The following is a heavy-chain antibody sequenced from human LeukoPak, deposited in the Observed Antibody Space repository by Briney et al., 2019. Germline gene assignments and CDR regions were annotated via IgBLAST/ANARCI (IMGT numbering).Heavy chain of an antibody. CDR3: AKEKYGTDVGEDAFDI. J-gene: IGHJ3*02. D-gene: IGHD4-17*01. CDR1: GFTFSSYA. CDR2: ISGSGGST. V-gene: IGHV3-23*01. Sequence: GGSLRLSCAASGFTFSSYAMSWVRQAPGKGLEWVSAISGSGGSTYYADSVKGRFTISRDNSKNTLYLQMNSLRAEDTAVYYCAKEKYGTDVGEDAFDIWGQGTMVTVSS.